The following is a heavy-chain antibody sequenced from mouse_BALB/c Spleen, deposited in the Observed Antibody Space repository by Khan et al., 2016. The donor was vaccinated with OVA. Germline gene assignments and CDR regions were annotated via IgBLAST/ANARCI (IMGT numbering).Heavy chain of an antibody. CDR2: ISYSGST. J-gene: IGHJ2*01. D-gene: IGHD1-2*01. V-gene: IGHV3-2*02. CDR3: ARTARIEY. Sequence: EVQLVESGPGLVKPSQSLSLTCTVTGYSITSGYGWNWIRQFPGNILEWMGFISYSGSTNYNPSLKSRISITRDTSKNQFFLQLNSVTTEDTATNYCARTARIEYWGQGTTLTVSS. CDR1: GYSITSGYG.